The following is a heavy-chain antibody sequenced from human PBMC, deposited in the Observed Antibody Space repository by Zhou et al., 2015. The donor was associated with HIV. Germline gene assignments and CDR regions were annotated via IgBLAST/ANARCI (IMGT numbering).Heavy chain of an antibody. CDR3: ARSLGGNDGYWYFDL. Sequence: QVQLVQSGAEVKKPESSVKVSCKASGGTFSRYGITWVRQAPGQGLEWMGGIIPFSGTINNAQKFQGRITITADESSNTVYMELNSLKSDDTAVYYCARSLGGNDGYWYFDLWGRGTLVSVSS. CDR1: GGTFSRYG. V-gene: IGHV1-69*12. CDR2: IIPFSGTI. J-gene: IGHJ2*01. D-gene: IGHD5-12*01.